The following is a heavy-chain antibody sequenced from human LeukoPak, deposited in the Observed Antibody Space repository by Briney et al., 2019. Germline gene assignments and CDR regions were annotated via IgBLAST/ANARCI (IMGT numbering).Heavy chain of an antibody. D-gene: IGHD3-22*01. CDR3: AKCPGGWYDSSGYSGPPVGGRTYYFDY. CDR1: GFTFSSYA. Sequence: PGGSLRLSCAASGFTFSSYAMSWVRQVPGKGLEWVSAISGSGGSTYYADSVKGRFTISRDNSKNTLYLQMNSLRAEDTAVYYCAKCPGGWYDSSGYSGPPVGGRTYYFDYWGQGTLVTVSS. V-gene: IGHV3-23*01. J-gene: IGHJ4*02. CDR2: ISGSGGST.